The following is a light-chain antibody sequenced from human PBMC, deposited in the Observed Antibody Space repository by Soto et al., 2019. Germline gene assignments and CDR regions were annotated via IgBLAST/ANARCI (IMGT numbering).Light chain of an antibody. V-gene: IGLV1-40*01. CDR2: ENN. Sequence: QSVLTQPPSVSEAPGQRVTISCTGSSSNIGAGYVAHWYQQVPGTAPKLLIYENNNRPSGVPDRFSGSKSGTSASLAITGLQAEAEAEYYCQSYDSILSGYVFGTGTKLTGL. J-gene: IGLJ1*01. CDR1: SSNIGAGYV. CDR3: QSYDSILSGYV.